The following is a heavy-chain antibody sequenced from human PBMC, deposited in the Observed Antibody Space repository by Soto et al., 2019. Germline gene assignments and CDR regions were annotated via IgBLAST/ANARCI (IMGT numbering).Heavy chain of an antibody. CDR2: ISTTSSTI. CDR3: ARVRQIYYYYDMDV. Sequence: EVQLVESGGGLLQPEGSLRLSCAASGFTFSSYSMNWVRQAPGKGLQWVSYISTTSSTIFYADSVKGRFTISRDNAKNSLYLQMNSLRDEDTAVYYCARVRQIYYYYDMDVWGQGTTVTVSS. CDR1: GFTFSSYS. V-gene: IGHV3-48*02. J-gene: IGHJ6*02.